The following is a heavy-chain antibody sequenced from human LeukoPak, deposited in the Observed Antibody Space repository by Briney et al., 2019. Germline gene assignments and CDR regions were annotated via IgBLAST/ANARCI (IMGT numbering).Heavy chain of an antibody. Sequence: ASVKVSCKASGYSFTSYGISWVRQAPGQGLEWMGWINPNSGGTKYAQKFQGRVTMTIDTSISTAYMDVSRLNFDDTAVYYCARPRTSGWIHAVYDIWGQGTMVTVSS. CDR1: GYSFTSYG. CDR2: INPNSGGT. J-gene: IGHJ3*02. V-gene: IGHV1-2*02. CDR3: ARPRTSGWIHAVYDI. D-gene: IGHD6-19*01.